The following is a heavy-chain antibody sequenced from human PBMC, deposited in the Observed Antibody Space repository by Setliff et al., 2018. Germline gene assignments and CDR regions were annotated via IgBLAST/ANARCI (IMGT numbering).Heavy chain of an antibody. CDR1: GYTFPRYG. CDR3: VRDADYYDSSENPIVDY. V-gene: IGHV1-18*01. J-gene: IGHJ4*02. D-gene: IGHD3-22*01. CDR2: INTRSGDS. Sequence: RASVKVSCKASGYTFPRYGISWVRQVPGQGLEWMGYINTRSGDSYYAQKLQGRVTMTTDTSTSTTYMELRSLRSDDTAMYYCVRDADYYDSSENPIVDYWGQGTLVTVSS.